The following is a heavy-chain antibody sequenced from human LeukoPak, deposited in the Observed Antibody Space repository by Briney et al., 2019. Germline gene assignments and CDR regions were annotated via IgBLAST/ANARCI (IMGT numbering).Heavy chain of an antibody. CDR3: AREVWGYSGYDQQSYYYYGMDV. Sequence: GGSLRLSCAASGFTFSSYSMNWVRQAPGKGLEWVSSISSSSSYIYYADSVKGRFTISRDNAKNSLYLQMNSLRAEDTAVCYCAREVWGYSGYDQQSYYYYGMDVWGQGTTVTVSS. D-gene: IGHD5-12*01. V-gene: IGHV3-21*01. J-gene: IGHJ6*02. CDR1: GFTFSSYS. CDR2: ISSSSSYI.